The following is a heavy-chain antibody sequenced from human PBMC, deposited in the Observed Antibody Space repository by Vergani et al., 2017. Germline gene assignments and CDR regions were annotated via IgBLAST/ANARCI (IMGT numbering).Heavy chain of an antibody. CDR3: AKDRDRIELDY. D-gene: IGHD3-16*02. CDR1: GFTFDDYA. Sequence: EVQLVESGGGLVQPGRSLRLSCAASGFTFDDYAMHWVRQAPGKGLEWVSGISWDGGSTYYADSVKGRFTISRDNSKNSLYLQMNSLRTDDTALYYCAKDRDRIELDYWGQGTLVTVSS. V-gene: IGHV3-43*02. CDR2: ISWDGGST. J-gene: IGHJ4*02.